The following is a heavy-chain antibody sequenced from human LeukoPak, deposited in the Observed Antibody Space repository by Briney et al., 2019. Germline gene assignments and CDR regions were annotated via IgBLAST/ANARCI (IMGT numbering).Heavy chain of an antibody. D-gene: IGHD6-19*01. CDR1: DNSISSFY. V-gene: IGHV4-34*01. CDR2: INHSGST. Sequence: SETLSLTCTVSDNSISSFYWSWIRQPPGKGLEWIGEINHSGSTNYNPSLKSRVTISVDTSKNQFSLKLSSVTAADTAVYYCARVGAARAVAGTWSLDYWGQGTLVTVSS. CDR3: ARVGAARAVAGTWSLDY. J-gene: IGHJ4*02.